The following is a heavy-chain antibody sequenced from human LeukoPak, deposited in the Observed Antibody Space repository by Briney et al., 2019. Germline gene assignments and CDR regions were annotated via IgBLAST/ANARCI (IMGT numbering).Heavy chain of an antibody. CDR2: IRSKANSYAT. Sequence: GGSLRLSCAASGFTFSGSAMHWVRQASGNGLEWVGRIRSKANSYATAYAASVKGRFTISRDDSKNTAYLQMNSLKTEDTAVYYCAREVQWKAGYYYYYGMDVWGQGTTVTVSS. CDR1: GFTFSGSA. CDR3: AREVQWKAGYYYYYGMDV. V-gene: IGHV3-73*01. J-gene: IGHJ6*02. D-gene: IGHD6-19*01.